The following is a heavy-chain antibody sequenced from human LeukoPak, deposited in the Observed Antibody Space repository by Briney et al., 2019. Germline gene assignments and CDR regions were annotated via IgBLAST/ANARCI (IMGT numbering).Heavy chain of an antibody. D-gene: IGHD3-3*01. CDR3: ARALSYYDFWSGYYTTLNFDY. CDR2: ISAYNGNT. J-gene: IGHJ4*02. CDR1: GYTFTSYG. Sequence: GASVKVSCKASGYTFTSYGISWVRQAPGQGLEWMGWISAYNGNTNYAQKLQGRVTMTTDTSTSTAYMELRSLRSDDTAVYYCARALSYYDFWSGYYTTLNFDYWGQGTLVTVSS. V-gene: IGHV1-18*01.